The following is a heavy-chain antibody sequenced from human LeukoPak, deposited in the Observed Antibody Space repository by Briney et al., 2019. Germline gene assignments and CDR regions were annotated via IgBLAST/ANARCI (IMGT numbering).Heavy chain of an antibody. J-gene: IGHJ4*02. D-gene: IGHD3-9*01. V-gene: IGHV3-7*03. CDR1: GFTFSLYW. CDR2: IKQDGSEK. CDR3: AGGTGFIIKD. Sequence: GGSLRLSCAASGFTFSLYWMNWVRRAPGKGLEWVANIKQDGSEKNYVDSVKGRFTISRDNAKNSLYLQMNNLRVEDAAMYYCAGGTGFIIKDWGQGTLVTVSS.